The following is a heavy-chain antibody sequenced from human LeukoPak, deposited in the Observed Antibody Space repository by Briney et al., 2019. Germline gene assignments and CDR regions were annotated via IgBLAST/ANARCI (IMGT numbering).Heavy chain of an antibody. D-gene: IGHD1-14*01. CDR1: GGAFSSYA. CDR2: IIPIFGTA. CDR3: AREGGGTPYYFDS. J-gene: IGHJ4*02. Sequence: SVKVSCKASGGAFSSYAISWVRQAPGQGLEWMGGIIPIFGTANYAQKFQGRVTITADESTSTAYMELSSLRSDDTAVYYCAREGGGTPYYFDSWGQGTLVTVSS. V-gene: IGHV1-69*13.